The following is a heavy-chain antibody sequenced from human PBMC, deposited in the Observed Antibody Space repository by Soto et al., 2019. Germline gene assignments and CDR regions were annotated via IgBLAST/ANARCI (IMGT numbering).Heavy chain of an antibody. CDR3: ARGFFSSSWTHISLSSFDP. D-gene: IGHD6-13*01. Sequence: PSDTLSLTCTFSCGSISRYYWSWMLQPPGKGLDWIWEINHSGSTNYNPSLKSRVTISVDTSKNQFSLKLSSVTAADTAVYYCARGFFSSSWTHISLSSFDPWGQGTLVTVSS. J-gene: IGHJ5*02. CDR1: CGSISRYY. CDR2: INHSGST. V-gene: IGHV4-59*01.